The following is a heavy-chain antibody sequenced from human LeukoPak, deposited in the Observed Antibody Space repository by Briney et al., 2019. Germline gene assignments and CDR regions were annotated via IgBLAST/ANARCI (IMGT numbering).Heavy chain of an antibody. J-gene: IGHJ4*02. D-gene: IGHD3-9*01. CDR2: INSVGSST. Sequence: GGSLRLSCAASGFTFSSYEMNWVRQAPGKGLVWVSRINSVGSSTTYADSVKGRFTISRDNAKNTLYLQMNSLRAEDTAVYYCARDFDRYYFDSWGQGTLVTVSS. V-gene: IGHV3-74*01. CDR3: ARDFDRYYFDS. CDR1: GFTFSSYE.